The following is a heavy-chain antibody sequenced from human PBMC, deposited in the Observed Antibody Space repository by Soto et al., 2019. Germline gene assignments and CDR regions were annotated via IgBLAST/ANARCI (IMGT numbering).Heavy chain of an antibody. CDR1: GGTFSSYA. J-gene: IGHJ4*02. CDR3: ARGDHGGYSPNFDY. V-gene: IGHV1-69*06. CDR2: IIPIFGTA. Sequence: VKVSCKASGGTFSSYAISWVRQAPGQGLEWMGGIIPIFGTANYAQKFQGRVTITADKSTSTAYMELSSPRSEDTAVYYCARGDHGGYSPNFDYWGQGTLVTVSS. D-gene: IGHD3-22*01.